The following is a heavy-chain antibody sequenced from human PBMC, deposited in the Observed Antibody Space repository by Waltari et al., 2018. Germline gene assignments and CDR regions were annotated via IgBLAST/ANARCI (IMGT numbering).Heavy chain of an antibody. CDR2: INADGSEK. CDR1: GSTFSSYR. Sequence: EVQVVESGGDLVQRGGSLRRACAASGSTFSSYRRTWVRQAPGKGLEWVANINADGSEKEYVDSVKGRFTISRDNAKNSLYLQMNSLRVEDTAVYYCARLHSANYWGQGTLVTVSS. CDR3: ARLHSANY. D-gene: IGHD2-15*01. V-gene: IGHV3-7*01. J-gene: IGHJ4*02.